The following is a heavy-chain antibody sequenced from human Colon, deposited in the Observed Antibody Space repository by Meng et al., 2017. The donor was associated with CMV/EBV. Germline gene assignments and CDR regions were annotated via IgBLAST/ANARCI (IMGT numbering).Heavy chain of an antibody. CDR3: ARDGIRGVFFFDY. CDR1: GFTFTGHY. V-gene: IGHV1-2*02. D-gene: IGHD1-14*01. J-gene: IGHJ4*02. Sequence: LVPSGAGVKEPGASVKVSCKASGFTFTGHYMHWVRQAPGQGLEWMGWIDANSGGTNYAQKFQGRLTMTRDTSISTVYMELNRLRSDDTAVYFCARDGIRGVFFFDYWGQGTLVTVSS. CDR2: IDANSGGT.